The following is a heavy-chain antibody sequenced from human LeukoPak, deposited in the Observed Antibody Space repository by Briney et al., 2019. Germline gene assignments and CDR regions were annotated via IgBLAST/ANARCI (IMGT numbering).Heavy chain of an antibody. D-gene: IGHD3-10*01. Sequence: SETLSLTCTVSGGSISSYYWSWIRQPPGKGLEWIGEINHSGSTNYNPSLKSRVTISVDTSKNQFSLKLSSVTAADTAVYYCARGSITMVRGVIPYYYYYYMDVWGKGTTVTVSS. V-gene: IGHV4-34*01. CDR2: INHSGST. CDR3: ARGSITMVRGVIPYYYYYYMDV. CDR1: GGSISSYY. J-gene: IGHJ6*03.